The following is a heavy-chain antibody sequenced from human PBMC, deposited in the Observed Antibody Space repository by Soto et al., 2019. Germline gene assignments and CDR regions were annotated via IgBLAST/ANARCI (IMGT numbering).Heavy chain of an antibody. V-gene: IGHV4-34*01. CDR2: INHSGST. Sequence: SETLSLTCAVYGGSFSGYYWSWIRQPPGKGLEWIGEINHSGSTNYDPSLKSRVTISVDTSKNQFSLKLCSVTAADTAVYYYARVRLVVTARGYYYYGMDVWGQGTTVTVSS. J-gene: IGHJ6*02. CDR1: GGSFSGYY. D-gene: IGHD2-21*02. CDR3: ARVRLVVTARGYYYYGMDV.